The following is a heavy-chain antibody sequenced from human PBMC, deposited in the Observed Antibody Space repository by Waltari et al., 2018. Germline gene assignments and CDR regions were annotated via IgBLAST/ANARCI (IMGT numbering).Heavy chain of an antibody. J-gene: IGHJ6*02. V-gene: IGHV3-23*01. D-gene: IGHD3-10*01. CDR2: ISGSGGST. CDR1: GFTFSSYA. CDR3: AGFMVRGVKVADYYGMDV. Sequence: EVQLLESGGGLVQPGGSLRLSCAASGFTFSSYAMSWVRQAPGKGLEWVSAISGSGGSTYYADSVKGRLTISRDKSKNTLYLQMNSLRAEDTAVYYCAGFMVRGVKVADYYGMDVWGQGTTVTVSS.